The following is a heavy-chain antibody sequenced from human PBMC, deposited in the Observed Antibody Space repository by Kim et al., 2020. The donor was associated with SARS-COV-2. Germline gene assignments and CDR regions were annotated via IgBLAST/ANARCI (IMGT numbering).Heavy chain of an antibody. CDR1: GFTFSSYA. V-gene: IGHV3-23*01. J-gene: IGHJ4*02. CDR3: AKLSRYRYSSGRAGIDY. CDR2: ISGSGGST. Sequence: GGSLRLSCAASGFTFSSYAMSWVRQAPGKGLEWVSAISGSGGSTYYADSVKGRFTISRDNSKNTLYLQMNSLRAEDTAVYYCAKLSRYRYSSGRAGIDYWGQGTLVTVSS. D-gene: IGHD6-19*01.